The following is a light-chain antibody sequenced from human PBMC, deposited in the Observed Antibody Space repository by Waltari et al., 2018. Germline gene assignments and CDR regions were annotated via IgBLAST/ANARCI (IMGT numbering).Light chain of an antibody. V-gene: IGKV3-20*01. Sequence: EIVLTQSPGTIALSPGERATLSCRASQSVRGSLAWYQQKAGQAPRLLIYGASSRATGIPDRFSVSGSGTDFSLTISRLEPEDFAVYYCQHYVRLPATFGQGTKVEI. CDR2: GAS. J-gene: IGKJ1*01. CDR1: QSVRGS. CDR3: QHYVRLPAT.